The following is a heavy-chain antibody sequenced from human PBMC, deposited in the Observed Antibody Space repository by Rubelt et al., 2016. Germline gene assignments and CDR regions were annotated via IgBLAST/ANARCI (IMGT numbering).Heavy chain of an antibody. D-gene: IGHD3-22*01. Sequence: EVQLVESGGGLVQPGGSQRLSCEASGFTFSSYWMSWVSQAPGKGLEWVANIKQDGSEKYYVDSVKGRFTISRDNAKTPLYLQMNSLSAEATAVYYCAIGAYSSDSSGSYGAQGVYWGQETLVTVSS. J-gene: IGHJ4*02. CDR3: AIGAYSSDSSGSYGAQGVY. CDR1: GFTFSSYW. CDR2: IKQDGSEK. V-gene: IGHV3-7*01.